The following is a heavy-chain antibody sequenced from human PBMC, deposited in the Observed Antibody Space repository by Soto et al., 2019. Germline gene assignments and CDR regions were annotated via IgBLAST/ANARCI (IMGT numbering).Heavy chain of an antibody. J-gene: IGHJ1*01. CDR3: AIFGGPGLSHNLLAF. D-gene: IGHD3-16*01. CDR1: GYMFYGYW. Sequence: PGESLKISCEGSGYMFYGYWIGWVRQMPGKGLEWMGLIYPDNSDTRYSPSFQGQVTLSADKSINTAYLQWSTLKASGTAMYYCAIFGGPGLSHNLLAFCGQGSLVPVSS. CDR2: IYPDNSDT. V-gene: IGHV5-51*01.